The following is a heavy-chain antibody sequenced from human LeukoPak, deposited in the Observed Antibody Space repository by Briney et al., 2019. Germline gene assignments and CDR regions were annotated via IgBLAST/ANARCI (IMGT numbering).Heavy chain of an antibody. CDR3: AKGGGSCGYCFDI. D-gene: IGHD2-15*01. V-gene: IGHV3-23*01. CDR2: ISGRGST. Sequence: PGGSLRLSCVASGFTFSNYAMSWVRQAPGKGLEWVSTISGRGSTNYADSVKGRLTISRDNSENTLYVQMTSLRAEDTAIYYCAKGGGSCGYCFDIWGQGTLVTVSS. CDR1: GFTFSNYA. J-gene: IGHJ4*02.